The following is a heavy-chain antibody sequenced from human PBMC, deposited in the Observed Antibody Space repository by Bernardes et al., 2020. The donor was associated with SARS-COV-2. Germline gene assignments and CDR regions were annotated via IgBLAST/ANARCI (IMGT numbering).Heavy chain of an antibody. V-gene: IGHV1-18*01. CDR2: INAYNGDT. CDR3: ARGGEGFTRIVVLIQPMDG. J-gene: IGHJ6*02. Sequence: ASVKVSCKASGYTFTSYGISWVRQAPGQGLEWMGWINAYNGDTNYAQKFQGRVTMTTDTSTSTAYMELRSLRSDDTAVYYCARGGEGFTRIVVLIQPMDGWGQGTTVTVSS. CDR1: GYTFTSYG. D-gene: IGHD3-22*01.